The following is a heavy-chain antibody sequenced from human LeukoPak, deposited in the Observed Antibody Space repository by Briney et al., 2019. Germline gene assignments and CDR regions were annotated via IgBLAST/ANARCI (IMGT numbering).Heavy chain of an antibody. J-gene: IGHJ3*02. CDR3: ARDTPVAAAGIWLDAFDI. CDR2: ISAYNGNT. D-gene: IGHD6-13*01. Sequence: ASVKVSCKASGYTFTSYAMYWVRQAPGQGLEWMGWISAYNGNTNYAQKLQGRVTMTTDTSTSTAYMELRSLRSDDTAVYYCARDTPVAAAGIWLDAFDIWGQGTMVTVSS. V-gene: IGHV1-18*01. CDR1: GYTFTSYA.